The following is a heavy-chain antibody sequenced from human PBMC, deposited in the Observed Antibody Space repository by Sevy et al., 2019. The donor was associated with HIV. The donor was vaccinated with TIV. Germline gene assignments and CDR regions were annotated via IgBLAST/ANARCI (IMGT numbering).Heavy chain of an antibody. V-gene: IGHV1-2*02. CDR2: INPNRGGT. CDR1: GYTFTGYY. J-gene: IGHJ5*02. Sequence: ASVKVSCKASGYTFTGYYMHWVRQAPGQGLEWMGWINPNRGGTNYAQKFQGRVTMTRDTSISTAYMELSRLRSDDTAVYYCAGERVYCSGGSCKPGGWFDPWGQGTLVTVSS. D-gene: IGHD2-15*01. CDR3: AGERVYCSGGSCKPGGWFDP.